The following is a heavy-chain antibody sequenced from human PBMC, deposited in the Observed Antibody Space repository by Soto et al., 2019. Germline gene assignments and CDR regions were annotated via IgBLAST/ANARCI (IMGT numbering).Heavy chain of an antibody. D-gene: IGHD2-15*01. V-gene: IGHV2-5*02. CDR3: AHSRGWRSFDI. Sequence: QITLKESGPTLVKPTQTLTLTCTFSGFSLSTSGVGVGWIRQPPGKALEWLALISWDDDKRYSPSLKSRLTITKHTSKNQVVLTLTNIDPVDTATYYCAHSRGWRSFDIWGQGTMVTDSS. CDR2: ISWDDDK. J-gene: IGHJ3*02. CDR1: GFSLSTSGVG.